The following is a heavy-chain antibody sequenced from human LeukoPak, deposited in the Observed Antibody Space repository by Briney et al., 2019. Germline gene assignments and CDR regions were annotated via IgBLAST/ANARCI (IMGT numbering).Heavy chain of an antibody. CDR2: FDPEEGET. CDR1: VYTLTELS. CDR3: ARGGTTREYDSSGYFAY. D-gene: IGHD3-22*01. V-gene: IGHV1-24*01. Sequence: ASVRVSYKVSVYTLTELSIHWVRQAPGKGLEWMGGFDPEEGETIYAQKFQSRVTMTEDTSTDTAYMELSSLRSEDTAVYYCARGGTTREYDSSGYFAYWGQGTLVTVSS. J-gene: IGHJ4*02.